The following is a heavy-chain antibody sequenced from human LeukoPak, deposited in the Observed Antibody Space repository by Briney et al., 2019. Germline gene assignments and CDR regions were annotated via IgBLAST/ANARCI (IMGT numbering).Heavy chain of an antibody. CDR3: ARVQSLRVVRCFDP. Sequence: ASVKVSCKASGYTFTDYYIHWVRQAPGQGPEWMGWINPNSGGTNYAQKFQGRVTMTRATSISTAYMDLSRLTSDDTAVYYCARVQSLRVVRCFDPWCQGTLVTVSS. D-gene: IGHD4-17*01. V-gene: IGHV1-2*02. J-gene: IGHJ5*02. CDR2: INPNSGGT. CDR1: GYTFTDYY.